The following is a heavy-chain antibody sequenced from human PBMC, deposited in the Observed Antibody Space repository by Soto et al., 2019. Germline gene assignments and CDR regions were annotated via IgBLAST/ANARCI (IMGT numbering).Heavy chain of an antibody. CDR1: GFTFSSYG. V-gene: IGHV3-30*18. D-gene: IGHD5-12*01. Sequence: QVQLVESGGGVVQPGRSLRLSCAASGFTFSSYGMHWVRQAPGKGLEWVAVISYDGSNKYYADSVKGRFTICRDNCKNTLYLQMNSLRAEDTAVYYCAKDQPSHGYNLPDYWGQGTLVTVSS. CDR2: ISYDGSNK. J-gene: IGHJ4*02. CDR3: AKDQPSHGYNLPDY.